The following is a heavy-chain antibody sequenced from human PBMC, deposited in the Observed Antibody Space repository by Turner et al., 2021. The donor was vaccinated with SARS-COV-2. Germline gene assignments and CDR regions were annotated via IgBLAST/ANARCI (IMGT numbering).Heavy chain of an antibody. CDR1: GYSFTSYW. CDR3: ARSFGYCSSTSCLLNWFDP. J-gene: IGHJ5*02. CDR2: IDPSDSYT. D-gene: IGHD2-2*01. V-gene: IGHV5-10-1*01. Sequence: EVQLVQSVAEVKKPGESLRISCKGSGYSFTSYWISWVRQMPGKGLEWMGRIDPSDSYTNYSPSFQGHVTISADKSISTAYLQWSSLKASDTAMYYCARSFGYCSSTSCLLNWFDPWGQGTLVTVSS.